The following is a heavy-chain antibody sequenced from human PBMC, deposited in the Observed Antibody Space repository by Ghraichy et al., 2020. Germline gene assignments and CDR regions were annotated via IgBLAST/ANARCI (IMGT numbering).Heavy chain of an antibody. CDR3: ARYSGSYSYNWFDP. V-gene: IGHV4-59*01. CDR1: GGSISSYY. Sequence: SQTLSLTCTVSGGSISSYYWSWIRQPPGKGLEWIGYIYYSGTTNYNPSLKSRVTISVDTSKNQFSLKLSSVTAADTAVYYCARYSGSYSYNWFDPWGQGTLVTVSS. CDR2: IYYSGTT. D-gene: IGHD1-26*01. J-gene: IGHJ5*02.